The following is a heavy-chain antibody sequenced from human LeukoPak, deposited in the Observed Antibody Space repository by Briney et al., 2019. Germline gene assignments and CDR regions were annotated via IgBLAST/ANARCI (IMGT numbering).Heavy chain of an antibody. CDR2: INAGNGNT. D-gene: IGHD3-9*01. CDR3: ARDGHYDILTGSPLDY. Sequence: ASVKVSCKASGYTFTSYAMHWVRQAPGQRLEWMEWINAGNGNTKYSQKFQGRVTITRDTSASTAYMELSSLRSEDTAVYYCARDGHYDILTGSPLDYWGQGTLVTVSS. J-gene: IGHJ4*02. V-gene: IGHV1-3*01. CDR1: GYTFTSYA.